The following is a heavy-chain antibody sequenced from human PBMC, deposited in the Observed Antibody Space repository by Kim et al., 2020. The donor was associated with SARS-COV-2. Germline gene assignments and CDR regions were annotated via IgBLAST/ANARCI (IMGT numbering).Heavy chain of an antibody. V-gene: IGHV3-48*03. J-gene: IGHJ4*02. Sequence: YYTRSVKGRFTNTRDNAKNSLYLQMNSLRAEDTAVYYCTRGGGYYNQADFWGQGTLVTVSS. CDR3: TRGGGYYNQADF. D-gene: IGHD3-9*01.